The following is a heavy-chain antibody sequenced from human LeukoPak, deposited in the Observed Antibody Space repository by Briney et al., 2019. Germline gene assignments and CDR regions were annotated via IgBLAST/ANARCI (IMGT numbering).Heavy chain of an antibody. Sequence: GGSLRLSCAASGFTFDSYHMSWVRQAPGEGLVWVATINHDGSEKYSLDSVKGRFTISRDNAKKSLYLQMNSLGADDTAVYYCARDWSTSRYNRFDSWGQGTLVTVSS. J-gene: IGHJ5*01. D-gene: IGHD6-13*01. V-gene: IGHV3-7*05. CDR2: INHDGSEK. CDR3: ARDWSTSRYNRFDS. CDR1: GFTFDSYH.